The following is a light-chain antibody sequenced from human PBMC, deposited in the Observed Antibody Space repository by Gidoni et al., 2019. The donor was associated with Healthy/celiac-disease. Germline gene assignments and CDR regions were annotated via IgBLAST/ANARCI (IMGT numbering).Light chain of an antibody. CDR1: SSNIGSNY. CDR3: AAWDDSLSGWV. J-gene: IGLJ3*02. V-gene: IGLV1-47*01. Sequence: QSVLTQPPSASGTPGQRVTISCSGSSSNIGSNYVYWYQQLPGTDPKLLIYRNNQRPSGVPDRFSGSNSGTSASLAISGLRSEDEAYYYCAAWDDSLSGWVFGGGTKLTVL. CDR2: RNN.